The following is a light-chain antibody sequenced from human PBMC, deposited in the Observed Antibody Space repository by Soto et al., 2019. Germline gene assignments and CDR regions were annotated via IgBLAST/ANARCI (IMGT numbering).Light chain of an antibody. CDR1: QSVSNNY. Sequence: EVVLMQSPGTLSLSPGESATLSCRASQSVSNNYFAWYQQKPGQAPRLLIFGSSDRATGIPDRFSGSGSGTDFTLTISRLEPEDFAVYYCRQYGSSPPYTFGQGTKLEIK. CDR3: RQYGSSPPYT. CDR2: GSS. J-gene: IGKJ2*01. V-gene: IGKV3-20*01.